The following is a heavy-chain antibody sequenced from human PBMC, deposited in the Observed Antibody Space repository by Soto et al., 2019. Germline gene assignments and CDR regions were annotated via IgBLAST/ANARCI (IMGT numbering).Heavy chain of an antibody. CDR2: IYSSGTT. Sequence: PSESLSLTCRVSGGSISAHYWSWIRLPAGRRLQWVGRIYSSGTTNYNPSLKSRVRMSLDTDRNSFSQRLDSVTAADTAVYYCARNFDIAATGTAFDSWGRGVLVTVSS. D-gene: IGHD6-13*01. CDR3: ARNFDIAATGTAFDS. CDR1: GGSISAHY. J-gene: IGHJ4*02. V-gene: IGHV4-4*07.